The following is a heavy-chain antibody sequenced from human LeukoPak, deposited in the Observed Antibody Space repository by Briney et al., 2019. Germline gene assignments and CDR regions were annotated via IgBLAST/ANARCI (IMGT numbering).Heavy chain of an antibody. CDR3: ARVGYGSGSYTEAFDY. J-gene: IGHJ4*02. CDR1: GGSFSGYY. CDR2: INHSGST. Sequence: PSETLSLTCAVYGGSFSGYYWSWIRQPPGKGLEWIGEINHSGSTNYNPSLKSRATISVDTSKNQFSLKLSSVTAADTAVYYCARVGYGSGSYTEAFDYWGQGTLVTVSS. D-gene: IGHD3-10*01. V-gene: IGHV4-34*01.